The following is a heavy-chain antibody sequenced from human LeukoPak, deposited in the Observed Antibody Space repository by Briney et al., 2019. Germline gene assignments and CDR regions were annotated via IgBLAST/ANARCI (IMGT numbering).Heavy chain of an antibody. CDR2: INHSGST. CDR3: ARVVYYGSGSYYNRYYYYGMDV. Sequence: PETLSLTCAVYGGSFSGYYWSWIRQPPGKGLEWIGEINHSGSTNYNPSLKSRVTISVDTSKNQFSLKLSSVTAADTAVYYCARVVYYGSGSYYNRYYYYGMDVWGQGTTVTVSS. D-gene: IGHD3-10*01. V-gene: IGHV4-34*01. CDR1: GGSFSGYY. J-gene: IGHJ6*02.